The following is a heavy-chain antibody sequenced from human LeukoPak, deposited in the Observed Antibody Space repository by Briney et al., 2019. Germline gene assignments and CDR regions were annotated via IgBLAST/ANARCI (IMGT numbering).Heavy chain of an antibody. CDR2: ISYDGSNK. J-gene: IGHJ1*01. D-gene: IGHD3-10*01. V-gene: IGHV3-30*04. Sequence: GRSLRLSCAASGFTFSSYAMHWVRQAPGKGLEWVAVISYDGSNKYYADSVKGRFTISRDNSKNTLYLQMNSPRAEDTAVYYCAREITIKHWGQGTLVTVSS. CDR1: GFTFSSYA. CDR3: AREITIKH.